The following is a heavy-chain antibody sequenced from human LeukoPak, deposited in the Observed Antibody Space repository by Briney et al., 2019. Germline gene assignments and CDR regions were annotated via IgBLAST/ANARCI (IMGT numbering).Heavy chain of an antibody. J-gene: IGHJ4*02. CDR2: IKQSERT. CDR3: AREGLRNVHNPLGY. CDR1: GGSLIGYY. D-gene: IGHD5-24*01. Sequence: PSETLSLTCAVYGGSLIGYYWTWIRQPPGKGLEWIGEIKQSERTNYNPSLKSRVTISINTSKNQFSLKLTSVTAAGTAVYYCAREGLRNVHNPLGYWGQGTLVTVPS. V-gene: IGHV4-34*01.